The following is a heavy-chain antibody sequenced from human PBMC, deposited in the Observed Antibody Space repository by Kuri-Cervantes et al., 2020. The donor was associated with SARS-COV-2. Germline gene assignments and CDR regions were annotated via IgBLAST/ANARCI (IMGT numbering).Heavy chain of an antibody. D-gene: IGHD6-6*01. V-gene: IGHV4-59*12. CDR3: ARYRVGSSDPYFDY. CDR2: IYYSGST. J-gene: IGHJ4*02. Sequence: LSCTVSGGPISSYYWGWIRQPPGKGLEWIGYIYYSGSTNYNPPPKSRVTISVDTSKNQFSLKLSSVTAADTAVYYCARYRVGSSDPYFDYWGQGTLVTVSS. CDR1: GGPISSYY.